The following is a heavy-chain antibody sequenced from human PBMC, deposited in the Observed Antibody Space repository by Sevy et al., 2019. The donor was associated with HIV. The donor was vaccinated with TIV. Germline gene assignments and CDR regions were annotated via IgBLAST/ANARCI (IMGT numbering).Heavy chain of an antibody. CDR2: IWYDGSNK. CDR1: GFTFSSYG. D-gene: IGHD6-19*01. J-gene: IGHJ4*02. CDR3: ARDLKAVAGFDY. V-gene: IGHV3-33*01. Sequence: GGSLRLSCAASGFTFSSYGMRWVRQAPGKGLEWVAVIWYDGSNKYYADSVKGRFTISRDNSKNTLYLQMNSLRAEDTAVYSCARDLKAVAGFDYWGQGTLVTVSS.